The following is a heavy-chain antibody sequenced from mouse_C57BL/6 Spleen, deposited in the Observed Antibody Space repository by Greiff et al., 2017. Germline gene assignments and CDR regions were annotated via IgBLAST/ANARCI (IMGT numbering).Heavy chain of an antibody. CDR2: INPYNGDT. J-gene: IGHJ2*01. CDR3: ARGYYGSIYYFDY. CDR1: GYSFTGYF. Sequence: EVQLQQSGPELVKPGDSVKISCKASGYSFTGYFMNWVMQSHGKSLEWIGRINPYNGDTFYNQKFKGKATLTVDKSSSTAHMELRSLTSEDSAVYYCARGYYGSIYYFDYWGQGTTLTVSS. D-gene: IGHD1-1*01. V-gene: IGHV1-20*01.